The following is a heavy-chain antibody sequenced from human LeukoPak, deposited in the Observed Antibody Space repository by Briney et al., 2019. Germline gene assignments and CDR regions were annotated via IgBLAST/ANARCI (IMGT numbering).Heavy chain of an antibody. D-gene: IGHD3-22*01. Sequence: ASVTVSCKASGYTFTSYAMHWVRQAPGQRLEWMGWINAGNGNTKYSQKFQGRVTITRDTSASTAYMELSSLRSEDTAVYYCARGPPDYYDSSGYYFDYWGQGTLVTVSS. CDR1: GYTFTSYA. V-gene: IGHV1-3*01. CDR2: INAGNGNT. J-gene: IGHJ4*02. CDR3: ARGPPDYYDSSGYYFDY.